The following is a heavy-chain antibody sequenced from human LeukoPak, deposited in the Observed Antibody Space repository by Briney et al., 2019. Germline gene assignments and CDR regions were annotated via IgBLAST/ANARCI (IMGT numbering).Heavy chain of an antibody. J-gene: IGHJ4*02. CDR1: GGTFSSYA. CDR2: IIPILGIA. CDR3: ARGVDILTGYYRF. Sequence: SVKVSCKASGGTFSSYAISWVRQAPGQGHEWMGRIIPILGIANYAQKFQGRVTITADKSTSTAYMELSSLRSEDTAVYYCARGVDILTGYYRFWGQGTLVTVSS. D-gene: IGHD3-9*01. V-gene: IGHV1-69*04.